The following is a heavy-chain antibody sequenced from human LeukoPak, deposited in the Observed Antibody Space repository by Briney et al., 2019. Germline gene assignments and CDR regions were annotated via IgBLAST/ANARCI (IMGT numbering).Heavy chain of an antibody. D-gene: IGHD3-3*01. J-gene: IGHJ6*03. Sequence: SETLSLTCTVSGGSISSSTYYWGWIRQPPGKGLEWIGSIYYSGSTYYNPSLKSRVTISVDTSKNQFSLKLSSVTAADTAVYYCARGSGYYRRYYYYYYMDVWGKGTTVTISS. CDR3: ARGSGYYRRYYYYYYMDV. CDR1: GGSISSSTYY. CDR2: IYYSGST. V-gene: IGHV4-39*07.